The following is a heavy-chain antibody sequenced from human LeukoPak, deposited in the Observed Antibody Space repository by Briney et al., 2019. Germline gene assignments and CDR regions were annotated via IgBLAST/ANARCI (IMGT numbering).Heavy chain of an antibody. CDR1: GCSFSSYY. D-gene: IGHD6-19*01. CDR2: IYYSGST. CDR3: ARLCESAVAGLTVDY. Sequence: SETLSLTCTVSGCSFSSYYWRWVRQPPGKGLEWIGYIYYSGSTNYNPSLKSRVTISVDTSKNQFSLKLSSVTAADTAVYYCARLCESAVAGLTVDYWGQGTLVTVSS. J-gene: IGHJ4*02. V-gene: IGHV4-59*08.